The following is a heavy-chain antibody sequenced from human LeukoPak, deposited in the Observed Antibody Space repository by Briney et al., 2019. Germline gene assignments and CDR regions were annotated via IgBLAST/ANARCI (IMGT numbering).Heavy chain of an antibody. Sequence: PGGSLRLSCAASGFTFSSNSTNSGPPDPGNGPHWVSSISSSSSYIYYADSVKGRFTISRDNAKNSLYLQMNSLRAEDTAVYYCARDEAAASIDYWGQGTLVTVSS. J-gene: IGHJ4*02. CDR1: GFTFSSNS. CDR2: ISSSSSYI. D-gene: IGHD6-13*01. V-gene: IGHV3-21*01. CDR3: ARDEAAASIDY.